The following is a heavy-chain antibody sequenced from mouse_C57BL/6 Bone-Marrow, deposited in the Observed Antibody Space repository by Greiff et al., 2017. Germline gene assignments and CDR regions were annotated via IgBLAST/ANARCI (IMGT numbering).Heavy chain of an antibody. CDR3: ARVYYYGSSYQYFDV. CDR1: GYTFTSYW. V-gene: IGHV1-72*01. CDR2: IDPNSGGT. J-gene: IGHJ1*03. Sequence: QVQLQQPGAELVKPGASVKLSCKASGYTFTSYWMHWVKQRPGRGLEWIGRIDPNSGGTKDNEKFKSKATLTVDKPSSTAYMQLSILTSEDSAVYYCARVYYYGSSYQYFDVWGTGTTVTVSS. D-gene: IGHD1-1*01.